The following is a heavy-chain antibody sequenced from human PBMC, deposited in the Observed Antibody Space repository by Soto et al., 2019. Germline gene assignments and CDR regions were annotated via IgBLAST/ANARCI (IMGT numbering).Heavy chain of an antibody. CDR3: ARGLLLRYFDWLNWFDP. J-gene: IGHJ5*02. Sequence: PSETLSLTCAVYGGSFSGYYWSWIRQPPGKGLEWIGEINHSGSTNYNPSLKSRVTISVDTSKNQFSLKLSSVTAADTAVYYCARGLLLRYFDWLNWFDPWGQGTLVTVSS. CDR1: GGSFSGYY. CDR2: INHSGST. V-gene: IGHV4-34*01. D-gene: IGHD3-9*01.